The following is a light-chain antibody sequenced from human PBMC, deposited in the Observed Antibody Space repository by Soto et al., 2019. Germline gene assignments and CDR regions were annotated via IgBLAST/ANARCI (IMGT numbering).Light chain of an antibody. V-gene: IGLV2-14*03. CDR3: SSYTSSSTLYV. CDR1: SSDVGDYNY. Sequence: QTVVTQPASVSGSPGQSITISCTGTSSDVGDYNYVSWYQQHPGKAPKLIIYDVSNRPSGVSNRFSGSKSGNTASLTISGLQAEDEADYYCSSYTSSSTLYVFGTGTKVTVL. CDR2: DVS. J-gene: IGLJ1*01.